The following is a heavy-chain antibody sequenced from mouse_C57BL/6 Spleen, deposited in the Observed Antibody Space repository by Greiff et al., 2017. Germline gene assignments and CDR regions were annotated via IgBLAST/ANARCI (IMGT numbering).Heavy chain of an antibody. CDR3: ASYGRGDYWYFDV. Sequence: QVQLQQPGTELVKPGASVKLSCKASGYTFTSYWMHWVKQRPGQGLEWIGNINPSNGGTNYNEKFKSKATLTVDKSSSTAYMQLSSLTSEDSAVYDCASYGRGDYWYFDVWGTGTTVTVSS. J-gene: IGHJ1*03. CDR1: GYTFTSYW. D-gene: IGHD2-1*01. CDR2: INPSNGGT. V-gene: IGHV1-53*01.